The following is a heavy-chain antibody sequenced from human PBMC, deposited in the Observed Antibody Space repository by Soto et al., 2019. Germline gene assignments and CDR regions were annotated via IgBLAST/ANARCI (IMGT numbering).Heavy chain of an antibody. Sequence: QMQLQESGPGLVKPSETLSLTCTVSGGSINSNSDYWAWIRQPPGKGLEWIGNVDYSGSSYFNPPLKSAVTISVDTSNNQFSLTLKSVTAADTAVSYCARLTVVNLRRRWFDPWGQGTLVTVSS. D-gene: IGHD2-15*01. CDR2: VDYSGSS. J-gene: IGHJ5*02. CDR3: ARLTVVNLRRRWFDP. CDR1: GGSINSNSDY. V-gene: IGHV4-39*01.